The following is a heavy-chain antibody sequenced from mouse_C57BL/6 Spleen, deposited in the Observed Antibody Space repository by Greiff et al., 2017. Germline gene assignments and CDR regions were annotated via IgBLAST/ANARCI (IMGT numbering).Heavy chain of an antibody. V-gene: IGHV5-16*01. J-gene: IGHJ2*01. D-gene: IGHD1-1*01. Sequence: VQLVESEGGLVQPGSSMKLSCTASGFTFSDYYMAWVRQVPEKGLEWVANINYDGSSTYYLDSLKSRFIISRDNAKNILYLQMSSLKSEDTATYYCARYYYGSSFDYWGQGTTLTVSS. CDR1: GFTFSDYY. CDR3: ARYYYGSSFDY. CDR2: INYDGSST.